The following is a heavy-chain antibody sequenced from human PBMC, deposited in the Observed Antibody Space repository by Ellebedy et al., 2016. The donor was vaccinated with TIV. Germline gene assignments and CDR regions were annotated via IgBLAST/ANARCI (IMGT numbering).Heavy chain of an antibody. V-gene: IGHV1-69*04. J-gene: IGHJ6*02. CDR1: GGTFSSYA. CDR2: IIPILGIA. D-gene: IGHD6-13*01. Sequence: AASVKVSCKASGGTFSSYAISWVRQAPGQGLEWMGRIIPILGIANYAQKFQGRVTITADKSTSTADMELRSLRSEDTAVYYCARDRDSSSWYFGGYYYYGMDVWGQGTTVTVSS. CDR3: ARDRDSSSWYFGGYYYYGMDV.